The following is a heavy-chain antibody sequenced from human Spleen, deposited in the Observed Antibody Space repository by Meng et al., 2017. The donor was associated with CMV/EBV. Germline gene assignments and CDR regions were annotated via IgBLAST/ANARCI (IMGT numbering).Heavy chain of an antibody. CDR3: VKLFDY. V-gene: IGHV3-7*01. D-gene: IGHD3-10*01. CDR1: GFTLSSYW. Sequence: GGSLRLSCAASGFTLSSYWMSWVRQAPGKGLEWVANINEDGSERHYVDSVRGRFTISRDNAKNSLYLQMNSLRVEDTAVYYCVKLFDYWGQGTLVTVSS. J-gene: IGHJ4*02. CDR2: INEDGSER.